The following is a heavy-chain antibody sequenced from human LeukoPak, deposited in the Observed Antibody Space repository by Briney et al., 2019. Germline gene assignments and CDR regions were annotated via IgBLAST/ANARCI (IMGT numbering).Heavy chain of an antibody. J-gene: IGHJ6*02. CDR2: INHSGST. CDR3: ARGLSGSYFPYYYGMDV. D-gene: IGHD1-26*01. V-gene: IGHV4-34*01. Sequence: PSETLSLTCAVYGGSFSGYYWSWIRQPPGKGLEWIGEINHSGSTNYNPSLKSRVTISVDTSKNQFSLKLSSVTAADTAVYYCARGLSGSYFPYYYGMDVWGQGTTVTVSS. CDR1: GGSFSGYY.